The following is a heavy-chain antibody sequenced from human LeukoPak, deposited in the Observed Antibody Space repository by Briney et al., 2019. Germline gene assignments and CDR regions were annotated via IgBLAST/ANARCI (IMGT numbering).Heavy chain of an antibody. CDR2: ISSSSSYI. V-gene: IGHV3-21*01. CDR3: ARVVRMATIILLDY. CDR1: GFTFSSYS. J-gene: IGHJ4*02. Sequence: KPGGSLRLSCAASGFTFSSYSMNWVRQAPGKGLEWVSSISSSSSYIYYADSVKGRFTISRDNAKNSLYLQMNSLRAEDTAVYYRARVVRMATIILLDYWGQGTLVTVSS. D-gene: IGHD5-24*01.